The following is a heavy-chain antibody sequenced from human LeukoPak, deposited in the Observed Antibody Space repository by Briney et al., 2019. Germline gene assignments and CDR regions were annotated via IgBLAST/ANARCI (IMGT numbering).Heavy chain of an antibody. J-gene: IGHJ3*02. V-gene: IGHV5-51*01. Sequence: EESLKISCKGSGYSFTSYWIGWVRQMPGKGLEWMGIIYPGDSDTRYSPSFQGQVTISADKSISTAYLQWSSLKASDTAMYYCARVNDTAMAQRAFDIWGQGTMVTVSS. CDR2: IYPGDSDT. D-gene: IGHD5-18*01. CDR1: GYSFTSYW. CDR3: ARVNDTAMAQRAFDI.